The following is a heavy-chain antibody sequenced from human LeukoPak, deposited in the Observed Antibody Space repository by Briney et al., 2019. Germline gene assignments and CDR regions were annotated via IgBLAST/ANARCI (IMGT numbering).Heavy chain of an antibody. CDR2: IYPGDSDT. D-gene: IGHD6-19*01. V-gene: IGHV5-51*01. Sequence: GESLKISCKGSGYSFTSYWIGWVRQMPGKGLEWMGIIYPGDSDTRYSPSFQGQVTISADKSISTAYLQWSSLKASDTAMYYCARRFEYSSGWRSLDAFDIWGQGTMVTVSS. CDR3: ARRFEYSSGWRSLDAFDI. J-gene: IGHJ3*02. CDR1: GYSFTSYW.